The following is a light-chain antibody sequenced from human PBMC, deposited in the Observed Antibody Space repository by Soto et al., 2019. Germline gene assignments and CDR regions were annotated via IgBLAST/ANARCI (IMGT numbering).Light chain of an antibody. J-gene: IGKJ1*01. CDR3: QQYGSSQWT. CDR2: DAS. V-gene: IGKV3D-20*01. CDR1: QSVSSSY. Sequence: EIVLTQSPATLSLSPGERATLSCGASQSVSSSYLGWYQQKPGLAPRLLIYDASSRATGIPDRFSGSGSGTDFTLTISRLEPEDFAVYYCQQYGSSQWTFGQGTKVEIK.